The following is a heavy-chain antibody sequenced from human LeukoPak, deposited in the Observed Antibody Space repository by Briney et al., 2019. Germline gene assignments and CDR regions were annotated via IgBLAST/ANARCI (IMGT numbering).Heavy chain of an antibody. D-gene: IGHD1-26*01. CDR2: IYYSGST. CDR3: AKGTRVGARGPFDY. CDR1: GGSISSSSHY. V-gene: IGHV4-39*07. Sequence: YPSETLSLTCTVSGGSISSSSHYWGWIRQPPGKGLEWIGSIYYSGSTYYNPSLKSRVTISVDTSKNQFSLKLSSVTAADTAVFYCAKGTRVGARGPFDYWGQGTLVTVSS. J-gene: IGHJ4*02.